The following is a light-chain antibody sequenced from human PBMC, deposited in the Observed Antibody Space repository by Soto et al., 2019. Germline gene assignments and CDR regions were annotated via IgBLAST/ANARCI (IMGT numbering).Light chain of an antibody. CDR2: GSY. Sequence: VVMTQSPATLSLSPGESATLSCRASQSVSRNLAWYHQKPGQAPRLLLYGSYFRATNVTDRFTGRGAGTEVTLTISGLQSDDSAIYYCQQYNNLSPLTFGEGTKVEIK. V-gene: IGKV3-15*01. J-gene: IGKJ4*01. CDR1: QSVSRN. CDR3: QQYNNLSPLT.